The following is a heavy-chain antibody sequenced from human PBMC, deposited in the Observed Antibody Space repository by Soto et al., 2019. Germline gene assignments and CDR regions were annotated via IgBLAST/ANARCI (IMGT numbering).Heavy chain of an antibody. CDR1: GFSLSTSGVG. J-gene: IGHJ3*02. CDR2: IYWDDDK. V-gene: IGHV2-5*02. CDR3: ADTTVTPGAFDI. D-gene: IGHD4-17*01. Sequence: QITLKESGPPLVNPTQPLTLTCTFSGFSLSTSGVGVGWIRQPPGKALEWLALIYWDDDKRYSPSLKSRLTITKDTSKNQVVLTMTNMDPVDTATYYCADTTVTPGAFDIWGQGTMVTVSS.